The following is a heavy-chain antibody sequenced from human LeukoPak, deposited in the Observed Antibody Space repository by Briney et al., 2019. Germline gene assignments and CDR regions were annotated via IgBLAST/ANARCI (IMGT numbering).Heavy chain of an antibody. D-gene: IGHD6-19*01. CDR2: INPSSGGT. CDR1: GYTFTGYY. Sequence: ASVKVSCKASGYTFTGYYMHWVRQAPGQGLERMGWINPSSGGTNYAQKFQGRATMTRGTSISTAYMELSRLRSDDTAVYYCARRSPPWLPNDTDDYYYYYMDVWGTGTTVTVSS. CDR3: ARRSPPWLPNDTDDYYYYYMDV. V-gene: IGHV1-2*02. J-gene: IGHJ6*03.